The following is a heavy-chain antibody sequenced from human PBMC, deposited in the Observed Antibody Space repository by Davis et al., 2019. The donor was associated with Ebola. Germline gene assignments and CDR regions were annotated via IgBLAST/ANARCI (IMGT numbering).Heavy chain of an antibody. D-gene: IGHD3-10*01. CDR1: GGSFSGYY. V-gene: IGHV4-34*01. CDR3: ARDPFGFYYFDY. Sequence: PSETLSLTCAVYGGSFSGYYWSWIRQPPGKGLEWIGYIYQSGSTYYNPSLKSRVTISVDRSKKQLSLKLSSVTAADTGVYYCARDPFGFYYFDYWGQGTLVTVSS. J-gene: IGHJ4*02. CDR2: IYQSGST.